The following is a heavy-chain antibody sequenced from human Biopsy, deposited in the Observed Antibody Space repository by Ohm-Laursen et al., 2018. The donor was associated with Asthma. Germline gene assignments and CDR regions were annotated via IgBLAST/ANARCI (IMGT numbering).Heavy chain of an antibody. J-gene: IGHJ1*01. D-gene: IGHD1-26*01. Sequence: SLRLSCTATGSTFSRYSIHWVRQIPGKGLEGVASISTASSFIYYADSVRGRFTTSRDNARNSVYLQMNSLRAEDTALYYCARIGPEWELPGREYSLHHWGEGTLVTVSS. CDR1: GSTFSRYS. CDR3: ARIGPEWELPGREYSLHH. V-gene: IGHV3-21*01. CDR2: ISTASSFI.